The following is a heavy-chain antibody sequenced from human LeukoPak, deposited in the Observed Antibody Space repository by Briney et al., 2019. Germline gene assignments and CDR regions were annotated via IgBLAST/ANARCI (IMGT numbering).Heavy chain of an antibody. CDR2: IYISGST. D-gene: IGHD6-19*01. CDR1: GGSISSYS. J-gene: IGHJ6*03. Sequence: PPETLSLTRAVSGGSISSYSWSCVWQPAGKGLERIGRIYISGSTTYIPSLQRRVTMSRDTSKNHFSLKLSSVTPADTAVYDCARAPLMAVAKAGRAALYYMDVWGKGTTVTVSS. CDR3: ARAPLMAVAKAGRAALYYMDV. V-gene: IGHV4-4*07.